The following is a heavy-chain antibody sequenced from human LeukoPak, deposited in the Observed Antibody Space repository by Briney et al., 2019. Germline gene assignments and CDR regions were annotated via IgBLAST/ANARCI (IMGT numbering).Heavy chain of an antibody. Sequence: GASVKVSCKASGYTFTSYGISWVRQAPGQGLEWMGWISAYNGNTNYAQKFQGRVTMTTDTSTSAAYMELRSLRSDDTAVYYCARGYSSSWLGNWFDPWGQGTLVTVSS. CDR1: GYTFTSYG. CDR3: ARGYSSSWLGNWFDP. CDR2: ISAYNGNT. D-gene: IGHD6-13*01. V-gene: IGHV1-18*01. J-gene: IGHJ5*02.